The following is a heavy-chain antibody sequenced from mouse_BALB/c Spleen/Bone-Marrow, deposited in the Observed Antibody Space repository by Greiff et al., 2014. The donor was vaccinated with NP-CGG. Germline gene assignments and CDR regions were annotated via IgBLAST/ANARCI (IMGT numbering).Heavy chain of an antibody. J-gene: IGHJ3*01. V-gene: IGHV1S56*01. CDR2: LFPGDGST. CDR3: ARGEMISAWFVY. D-gene: IGHD2-4*01. CDR1: GYTFTSYD. Sequence: VQLQQSGAELVKPGASVKSSCKASGYTFTSYDINWVRQRPEEGLEWIGWLFPGDGSTQYNEKFKGKATLTTDKSSSTAYMQLSRLTSEDSAVYFCARGEMISAWFVYWGQGTLVTVSA.